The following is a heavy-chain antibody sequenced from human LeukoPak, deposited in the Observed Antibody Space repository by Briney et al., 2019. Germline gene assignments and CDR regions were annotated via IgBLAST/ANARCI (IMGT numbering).Heavy chain of an antibody. Sequence: PGGSLRLSCAASGFTFDDYAMHWARQAPGKGLEWVSGISWDSDSIDYADSVKGRFTISRDNTKNSLYLQMNSLRAEDTAVFYCARDQYDTWSRRGNFDSWGQGTLVIVSS. CDR3: ARDQYDTWSRRGNFDS. J-gene: IGHJ4*02. CDR1: GFTFDDYA. D-gene: IGHD3-3*01. CDR2: ISWDSDSI. V-gene: IGHV3-9*01.